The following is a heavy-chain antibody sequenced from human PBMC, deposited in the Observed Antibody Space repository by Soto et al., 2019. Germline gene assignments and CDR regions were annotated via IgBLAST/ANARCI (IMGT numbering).Heavy chain of an antibody. CDR2: IYGGGDT. D-gene: IGHD5-12*01. V-gene: IGHV3-53*02. J-gene: IGHJ6*02. Sequence: EEQLVETGGKLVQPGGSLRLSCVVSGFTVSSNYMSWARQAPGGGLEWVSSIYGGGDTFYADPVKGRFTISKDSSQNTLYLQMSSLKADDSAVYYCARDRWGWEKGGYPHSNGMIVWGQGTTVTVSS. CDR1: GFTVSSNY. CDR3: ARDRWGWEKGGYPHSNGMIV.